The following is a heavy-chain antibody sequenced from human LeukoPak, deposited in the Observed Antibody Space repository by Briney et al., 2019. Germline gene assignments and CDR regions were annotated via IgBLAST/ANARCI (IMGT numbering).Heavy chain of an antibody. D-gene: IGHD5-24*01. J-gene: IGHJ4*02. CDR1: GGTFNNYA. CDR2: IIPFLGTA. Sequence: ASVKVSCKASGGTFNNYAINWVRQAPGQGLEWTGWIIPFLGTANYAQKFQGRITITADESMSTAYVELTSLRSEDTAVYYCARGNGHNYGGGFDSWGQGTLVTVSS. CDR3: ARGNGHNYGGGFDS. V-gene: IGHV1-69*11.